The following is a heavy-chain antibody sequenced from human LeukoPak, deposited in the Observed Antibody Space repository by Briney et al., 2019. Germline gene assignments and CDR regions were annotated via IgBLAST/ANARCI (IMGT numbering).Heavy chain of an antibody. CDR1: GFTFSSYS. D-gene: IGHD1-14*01. J-gene: IGHJ4*02. V-gene: IGHV3-21*01. Sequence: GGSLRLSCAASGFTFSSYSMNWVRQAPGKGLEWVSSISSSSSSYIYYADSVKGRFTISRDNAKNSLYLQMNSLRAEDTAVYYCARFGDPELQIFNDYWGQGTLVTVSS. CDR3: ARFGDPELQIFNDY. CDR2: ISSSSSSYI.